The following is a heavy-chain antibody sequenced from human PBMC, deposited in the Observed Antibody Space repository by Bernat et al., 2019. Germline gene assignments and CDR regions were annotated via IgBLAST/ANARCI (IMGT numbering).Heavy chain of an antibody. CDR2: ISGDGGRT. CDR3: AKAPRSGYYAQYFQH. CDR1: GFTFDDYA. D-gene: IGHD3-22*01. Sequence: EVQLVESGGGVVQPGGSLRLSCAASGFTFDDYAMHWVRPAPGKGLEWVSLISGDGGRTYYADSVKGRFTISRDNSKNSLYLQMNSLRTEDTALYYCAKAPRSGYYAQYFQHWGQGTLVTVSS. J-gene: IGHJ1*01. V-gene: IGHV3-43*02.